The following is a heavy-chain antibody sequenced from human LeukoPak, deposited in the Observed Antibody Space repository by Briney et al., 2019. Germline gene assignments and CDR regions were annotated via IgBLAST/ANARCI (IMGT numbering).Heavy chain of an antibody. Sequence: PSETLSLTCAVSGGSISSGGYSWSWIRQPPGKGLEWIGYIYHSGSTYYNPSLKSRVTISVDRSKSRFSLKLSSVTAADTAVYYCARVYTYSGALDYWGQGTLVTVSS. J-gene: IGHJ4*02. CDR3: ARVYTYSGALDY. CDR2: IYHSGST. V-gene: IGHV4-30-2*01. CDR1: GGSISSGGYS. D-gene: IGHD3-16*01.